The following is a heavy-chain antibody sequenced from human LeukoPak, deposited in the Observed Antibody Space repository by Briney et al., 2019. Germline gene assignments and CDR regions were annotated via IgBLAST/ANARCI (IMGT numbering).Heavy chain of an antibody. D-gene: IGHD2-15*01. CDR3: AGYCSGGSCYYDAFDI. CDR1: GFTFSSYA. J-gene: IGHJ3*02. CDR2: ISYDGSNK. Sequence: PGGSLRLSCAASGFTFSSYAMHWVRQAPGKGLEWVAVISYDGSNKYYADSVKGRFTISRDNSKNTLYLQMNNLRAEDTAVYYCAGYCSGGSCYYDAFDIWGQGTMVTVSS. V-gene: IGHV3-30*04.